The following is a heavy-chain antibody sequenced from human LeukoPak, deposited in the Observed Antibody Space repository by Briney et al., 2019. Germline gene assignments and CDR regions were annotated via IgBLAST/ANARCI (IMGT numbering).Heavy chain of an antibody. Sequence: GGSLRLSCAASGFTFSNAWMSWVRQAPGKGLEWVGRIKSKTDGGTTDYAAPVKGRFTISRDDSKNTLYLQMNSLKTEDTAVYYCTIKAFSGTTFDYWGQGTLVTVSS. V-gene: IGHV3-15*01. CDR1: GFTFSNAW. D-gene: IGHD1-1*01. CDR3: TIKAFSGTTFDY. CDR2: IKSKTDGGTT. J-gene: IGHJ4*02.